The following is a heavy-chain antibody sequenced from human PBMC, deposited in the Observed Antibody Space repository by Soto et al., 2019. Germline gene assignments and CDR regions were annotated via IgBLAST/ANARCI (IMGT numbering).Heavy chain of an antibody. CDR3: ARDGRGSGCPKGVCYYGMDV. J-gene: IGHJ6*02. CDR1: GFTVSSNY. V-gene: IGHV3-53*01. CDR2: IYSGGST. D-gene: IGHD6-19*01. Sequence: EVQLVESGGGVIQPGGSLRLSCAASGFTVSSNYMSWVRQAPGKGLEWVSVIYSGGSTYYADSVKGRFTISRDNSKNTLYLQMNSLRAEDTAVYYCARDGRGSGCPKGVCYYGMDVWGQGTTVTVSS.